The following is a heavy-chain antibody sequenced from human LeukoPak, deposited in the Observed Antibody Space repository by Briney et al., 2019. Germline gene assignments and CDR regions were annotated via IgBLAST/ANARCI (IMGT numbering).Heavy chain of an antibody. D-gene: IGHD2-2*01. J-gene: IGHJ3*02. CDR3: ARRAYGSSVTCYGAVNGAFDI. Sequence: GQSLKISCKASGYTYWIGWVRQVPGKGLEWMGIIYPGDSETKYSPSFQGQVTISVDKSINTAYLEWSKLKASDTAIYYCARRAYGSSVTCYGAVNGAFDIWGQGTMVTVSS. CDR2: IYPGDSET. V-gene: IGHV5-51*01. CDR1: GYTYW.